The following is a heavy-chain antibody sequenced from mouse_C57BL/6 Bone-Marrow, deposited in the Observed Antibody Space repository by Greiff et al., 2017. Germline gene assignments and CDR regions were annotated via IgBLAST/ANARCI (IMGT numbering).Heavy chain of an antibody. J-gene: IGHJ3*01. D-gene: IGHD2-2*01. CDR3: ARQGVTTRGFAY. V-gene: IGHV5-6*01. Sequence: EVQLQESGGDLVKPGGSLKLSCAASGFTFSSYGMSWVRQTPDKRLEWVATISSGGSYTYYPDSVKGRFTISRDNAKNTLYLQMSSLKSEDTAMYYCARQGVTTRGFAYWGQGTLVTVSA. CDR2: ISSGGSYT. CDR1: GFTFSSYG.